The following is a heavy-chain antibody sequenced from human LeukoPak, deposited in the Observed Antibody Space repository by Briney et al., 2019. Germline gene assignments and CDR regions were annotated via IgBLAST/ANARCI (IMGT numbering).Heavy chain of an antibody. Sequence: PSETLSLTCTVSGGSIGSSSYYWGWIRQPPGKGLEWIGSIYYSGSTYYNPSLKSRVTISVDTSKNQFSLKLSSVTAADTAVYYCARLKVDYDSSGYSYYFDYWGQGTLVTVSS. CDR3: ARLKVDYDSSGYSYYFDY. CDR2: IYYSGST. CDR1: GGSIGSSSYY. J-gene: IGHJ4*02. V-gene: IGHV4-39*01. D-gene: IGHD3-22*01.